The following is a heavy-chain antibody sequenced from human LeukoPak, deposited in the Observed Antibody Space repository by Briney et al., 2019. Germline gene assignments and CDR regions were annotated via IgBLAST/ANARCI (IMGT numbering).Heavy chain of an antibody. J-gene: IGHJ5*02. V-gene: IGHV1-2*02. CDR3: AITEGIVVVPAATYWFDP. Sequence: ASVKVSCKASGYTFTGYYLHWVRQAPGQGLEWMGWINPNTGDTKYSQKFQGRVTMTRDTSISTAYMELSSLRSEDTAVYYCAITEGIVVVPAATYWFDPWGQGTLVTVSS. D-gene: IGHD2-2*01. CDR2: INPNTGDT. CDR1: GYTFTGYY.